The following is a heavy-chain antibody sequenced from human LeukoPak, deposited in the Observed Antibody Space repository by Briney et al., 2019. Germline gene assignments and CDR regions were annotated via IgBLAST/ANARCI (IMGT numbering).Heavy chain of an antibody. D-gene: IGHD5-18*01. CDR3: AVRFRGYSYGYDY. J-gene: IGHJ4*02. V-gene: IGHV3-48*03. CDR2: ITSSGTTI. Sequence: GGSLRLSCAASGFTFSSYEMNWVRQAPGKGLEWVSYITSSGTTIYYADSVKGRFTISRDNAKNSLYLQMNSPRAEDTAVYYCAVRFRGYSYGYDYWGQGTLVTVSS. CDR1: GFTFSSYE.